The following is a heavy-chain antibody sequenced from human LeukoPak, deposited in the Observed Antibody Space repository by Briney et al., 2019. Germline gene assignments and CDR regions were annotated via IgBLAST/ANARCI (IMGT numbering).Heavy chain of an antibody. V-gene: IGHV3-11*01. D-gene: IGHD2-2*01. CDR3: AAGRISPWYQLLPVADY. CDR2: ISSSGSTI. Sequence: GGSLRLSCAASGFTFSDYYMSWIRQAPGKGLEWVSYISSSGSTIYYADSVKGRFTISRDNAKNSLYLQMNSLRAEDTAVYYCAAGRISPWYQLLPVADYWGQGTLVTVSS. CDR1: GFTFSDYY. J-gene: IGHJ4*02.